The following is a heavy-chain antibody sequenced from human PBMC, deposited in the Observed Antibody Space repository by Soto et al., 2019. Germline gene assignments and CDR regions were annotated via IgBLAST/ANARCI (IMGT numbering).Heavy chain of an antibody. Sequence: GGSLRLSCADSGFTFSDALMSWVRQALGKGLEWIGRIKSKIDGGTTDYAAPVKGRSTISRDDSKNTLFLQMNSLKTADATLYSCTTTCANNWRRCHSYCDSMDGWVKGTT. CDR2: IKSKIDGGTT. D-gene: IGHD1-20*01. J-gene: IGHJ6*04. CDR1: GFTFSDAL. CDR3: TTTCANNWRRCHSYCDSMDG. V-gene: IGHV3-15*01.